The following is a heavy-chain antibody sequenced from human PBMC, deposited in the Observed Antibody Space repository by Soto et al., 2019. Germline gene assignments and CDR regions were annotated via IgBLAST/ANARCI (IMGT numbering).Heavy chain of an antibody. Sequence: EVQLLESGGGLVQPGGSLSLSCAASGFTFSSYAMSWVRQAPGKGLEWVSAISGSGGSTYYADSVKGLFTISRDNSKNAVYLQMNSLRAEDTAVYYCARHGGVWGSYRYLDYWGQGALVTVSS. CDR3: ARHGGVWGSYRYLDY. J-gene: IGHJ4*02. CDR2: ISGSGGST. CDR1: GFTFSSYA. V-gene: IGHV3-23*01. D-gene: IGHD3-16*02.